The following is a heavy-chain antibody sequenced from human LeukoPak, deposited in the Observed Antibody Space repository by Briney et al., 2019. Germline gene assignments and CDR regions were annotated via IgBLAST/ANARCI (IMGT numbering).Heavy chain of an antibody. D-gene: IGHD3-16*01. CDR1: GFTFSTYA. J-gene: IGHJ3*02. CDR2: ISVSGGST. Sequence: GGSLRLVCAASGFTFSTYAMSWVRPAPWKGLHWVPSISVSGGSTYYPDSVKGRFTISRHNPHNPPYLQFTSLRPQDPAEYSSAVNTDYVWGSSTAFDIWGQGTMVTVSS. V-gene: IGHV3-23*01. CDR3: AVNTDYVWGSSTAFDI.